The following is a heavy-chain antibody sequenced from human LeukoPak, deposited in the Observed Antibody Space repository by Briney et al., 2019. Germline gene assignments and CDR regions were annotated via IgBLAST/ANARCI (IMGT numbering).Heavy chain of an antibody. CDR2: INPNSGGT. V-gene: IGHV1-2*07. CDR1: GYIFTFYY. J-gene: IGHJ4*02. D-gene: IGHD6-13*01. CDR3: ARDRPPQLVRPFDY. Sequence: GASVTVSFKSSGYIFTFYYMHWVRHAPGQGLEWMGWINPNSGGTNYAHKFQGRVTMTRDTSISTAYMELSRLRSADTAVYYCARDRPPQLVRPFDYWGQGTLVTVSS.